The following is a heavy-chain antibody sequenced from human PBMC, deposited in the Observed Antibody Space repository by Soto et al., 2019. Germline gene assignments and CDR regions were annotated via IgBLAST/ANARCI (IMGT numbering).Heavy chain of an antibody. J-gene: IGHJ6*02. CDR1: GFTFSSYG. Sequence: QVQLVESGGGVVQPGRSLRLSCAASGFTFSSYGMHWVRQAPGKGLEWVAVIWYDGSNKYYADSVKGRFTISRDNSKNTLYLQMNSLRAEDTAVYYCARDQLNYGDYVALHYYYGMDVWGQGTTVTVSS. CDR2: IWYDGSNK. V-gene: IGHV3-33*01. D-gene: IGHD4-17*01. CDR3: ARDQLNYGDYVALHYYYGMDV.